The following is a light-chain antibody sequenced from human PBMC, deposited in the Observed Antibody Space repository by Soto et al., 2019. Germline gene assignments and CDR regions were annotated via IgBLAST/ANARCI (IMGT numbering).Light chain of an antibody. J-gene: IGKJ3*01. V-gene: IGKV1-39*01. CDR1: QSISSY. Sequence: DIQMTQSPSSLSASVGDRVTITCRASQSISSYLNWYQQKRGKAPKLLIYAASSLQSGVPSRFSGSGSGTDFTLTISSLQPEDFATYYCQQSYSTPFTFGPGTKVDI. CDR3: QQSYSTPFT. CDR2: AAS.